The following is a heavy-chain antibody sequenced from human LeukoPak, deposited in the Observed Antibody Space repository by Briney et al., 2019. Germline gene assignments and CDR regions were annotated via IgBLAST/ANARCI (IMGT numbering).Heavy chain of an antibody. D-gene: IGHD5-18*01. V-gene: IGHV3-48*04. CDR2: ISSSSSTI. J-gene: IGHJ4*02. Sequence: GGSPRLSCAASGFTFSSYSMNWVRQAPGKGLEWVSYISSSSSTIYYADSVKGRFTISRDNAKNSLYLQMDSLRAEDTAVYYCARDAGYGYDRFDYWGQGTQVTVSS. CDR1: GFTFSSYS. CDR3: ARDAGYGYDRFDY.